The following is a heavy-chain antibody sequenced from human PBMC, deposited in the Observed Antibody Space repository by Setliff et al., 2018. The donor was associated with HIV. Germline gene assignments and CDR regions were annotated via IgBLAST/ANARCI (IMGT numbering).Heavy chain of an antibody. Sequence: LRLSCAASGFTFSNYAMSWVRQAPGAGLEWVSAILSTGERTFYADSVKGRFTISRDNSKNTVYLQMNSLRAEDTAEYYCAKELAASGLGYFDSWGRGILVTVSS. J-gene: IGHJ4*02. D-gene: IGHD3-22*01. V-gene: IGHV3-23*01. CDR1: GFTFSNYA. CDR2: ILSTGERT. CDR3: AKELAASGLGYFDS.